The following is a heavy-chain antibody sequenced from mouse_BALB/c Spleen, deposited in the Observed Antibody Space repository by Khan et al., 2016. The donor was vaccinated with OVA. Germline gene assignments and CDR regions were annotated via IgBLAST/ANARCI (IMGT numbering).Heavy chain of an antibody. J-gene: IGHJ2*01. V-gene: IGHV3-2*02. D-gene: IGHD1-1*01. CDR1: GYSITSDYA. CDR3: ARVYGGDFDY. CDR2: ISYSGNT. Sequence: EVQLQESGPGLVKPSQSLSLTCTVTGYSITSDYAWNWIRQFPENKLEWMGFISYSGNTNYNPSLKSRISITRNTSKNQFFLQLYSVTTEDTATYYCARVYGGDFDYWGQGTTLTVSS.